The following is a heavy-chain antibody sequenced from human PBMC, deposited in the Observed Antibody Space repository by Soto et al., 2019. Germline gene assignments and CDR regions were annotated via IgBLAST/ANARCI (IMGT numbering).Heavy chain of an antibody. V-gene: IGHV1-46*01. J-gene: IGHJ4*02. CDR3: ARDLAAGDY. D-gene: IGHD6-13*01. CDR2: INPASGST. Sequence: QVQLVQYGAEVKKPGASVKLSCRTSGYTFTHYYIHWVRQAPGQGLEWLAIINPASGSTNYAQDFQGRVTSTMDTSTTTVYMELSGLRAEDTAIFYCARDLAAGDYWGQGTLVTVSS. CDR1: GYTFTHYY.